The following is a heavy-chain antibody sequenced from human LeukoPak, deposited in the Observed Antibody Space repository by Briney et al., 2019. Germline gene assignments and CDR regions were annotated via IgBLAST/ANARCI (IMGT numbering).Heavy chain of an antibody. CDR2: INEDGSTI. J-gene: IGHJ4*02. CDR3: ARWSYVSGTWFLDS. Sequence: GGSLGLSCEASGFTFNSYWMSWVRQAPGKGLEWVADINEDGSTIYYVNSVKGRFTISRDNAKNSLSLQLNTLRAEDRAVYYCARWSYVSGTWFLDSWGQGALVTVSS. D-gene: IGHD3-10*01. CDR1: GFTFNSYW. V-gene: IGHV3-7*05.